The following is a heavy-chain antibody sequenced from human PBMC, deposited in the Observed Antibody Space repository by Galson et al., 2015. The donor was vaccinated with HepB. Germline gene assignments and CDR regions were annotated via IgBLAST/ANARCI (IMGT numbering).Heavy chain of an antibody. D-gene: IGHD3-9*01. CDR2: IYPGDSDT. CDR1: GYSFTTYW. CDR3: ARPGDYYDILTGYHGPFRAFDI. J-gene: IGHJ3*02. V-gene: IGHV5-51*01. Sequence: QSGAEVKKPGESLKISCKGSGYSFTTYWIGWVRQMPGKGLEWMGIIYPGDSDTRYSPSFQGQVTISADKSISTAYLQWSSLKASDTAMYYCARPGDYYDILTGYHGPFRAFDIWGQGTMVTVSS.